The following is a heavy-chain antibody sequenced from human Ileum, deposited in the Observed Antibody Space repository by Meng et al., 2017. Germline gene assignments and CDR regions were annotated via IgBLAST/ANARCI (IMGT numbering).Heavy chain of an antibody. J-gene: IGHJ4*02. Sequence: QVQLQESGPGLVNTSQTLSLTCPVAGGSMRSGDNYLSWICQPPGKGLEWIGYIYYSGSTYYTPSLKSRVIMSVDTSANRFSLNLNSVTAADTAVYFCARHGPWGYRSGCLDSWGQGTLVTVSS. CDR1: GGSMRSGDNY. D-gene: IGHD5-18*01. CDR2: IYYSGST. CDR3: ARHGPWGYRSGCLDS. V-gene: IGHV4-30-4*01.